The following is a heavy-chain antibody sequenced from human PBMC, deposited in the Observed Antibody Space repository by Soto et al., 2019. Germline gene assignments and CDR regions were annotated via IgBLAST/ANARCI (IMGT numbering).Heavy chain of an antibody. Sequence: GGSLRLSCAASGFTFSNAWMNWVRQAPGKGLEWVGRIKSKTDGGTTDYAAPVKGRFTISRDDSKNTLYLQMNSLKTEDTAVYYCTTAIYSSSSPYYYYGMDVWGQGTTVTVSS. CDR2: IKSKTDGGTT. J-gene: IGHJ6*02. CDR3: TTAIYSSSSPYYYYGMDV. D-gene: IGHD6-6*01. CDR1: GFTFSNAW. V-gene: IGHV3-15*07.